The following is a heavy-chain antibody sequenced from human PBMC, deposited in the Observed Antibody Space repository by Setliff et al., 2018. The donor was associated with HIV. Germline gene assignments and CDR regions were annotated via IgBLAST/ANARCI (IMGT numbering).Heavy chain of an antibody. CDR3: AREVRVVLPAAASGNYYYYYMDV. J-gene: IGHJ6*03. CDR2: IYHSGST. V-gene: IGHV4-59*12. CDR1: GGSISSYY. Sequence: PSETLSLTCIVSGGSISSYYWSWIRQPPGKGLEWIGSIYHSGSTYYNPSLKSRVTISVDTSKKQFSLRLSSVTAADTAVYYCAREVRVVLPAAASGNYYYYYMDVWGKGTTVTVSS. D-gene: IGHD2-2*01.